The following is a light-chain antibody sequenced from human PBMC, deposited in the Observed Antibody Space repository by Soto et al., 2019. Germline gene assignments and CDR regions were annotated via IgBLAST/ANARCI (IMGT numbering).Light chain of an antibody. J-gene: IGKJ5*01. Sequence: EIVLTQSPATLSLSPGERATLSCRASQSVSSYLAWYQQKPGQGPRLLIYDASNRAAGIPARFSGSGSGTDFTPTISSLEPEDFAVYYCQQRRSWPPTFGQGTRLEIK. V-gene: IGKV3-11*01. CDR3: QQRRSWPPT. CDR2: DAS. CDR1: QSVSSY.